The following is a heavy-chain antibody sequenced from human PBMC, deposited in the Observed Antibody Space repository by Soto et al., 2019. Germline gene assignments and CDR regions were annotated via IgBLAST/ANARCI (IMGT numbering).Heavy chain of an antibody. D-gene: IGHD6-19*01. CDR2: IYNSGST. J-gene: IGHJ4*02. CDR1: GGSISGYY. CDR3: AREMSSGWYVFDY. Sequence: SETLSLTCTVSGGSISGYYWHWMRQPPGKGLEWIGYIYNSGSTNYNPSFKTRVTISVDTSKNQFSLKLSSVTAADTAVYYCAREMSSGWYVFDYWGQGTLVTVSS. V-gene: IGHV4-59*12.